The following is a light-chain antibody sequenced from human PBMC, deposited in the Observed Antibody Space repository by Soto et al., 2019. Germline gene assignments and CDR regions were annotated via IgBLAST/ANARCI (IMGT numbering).Light chain of an antibody. CDR1: QRILYSSNNKNY. CDR2: WAS. Sequence: DIVMTQSPDSLAVSLGETATINCKSSQRILYSSNNKNYLTWYQQKPGQPPKLLIYWASTRESGVHDRFSGSGSETDLPLTISRLQAEDVAVYYCQQYYRSPLTFGGGTKVQIK. CDR3: QQYYRSPLT. J-gene: IGKJ4*02. V-gene: IGKV4-1*01.